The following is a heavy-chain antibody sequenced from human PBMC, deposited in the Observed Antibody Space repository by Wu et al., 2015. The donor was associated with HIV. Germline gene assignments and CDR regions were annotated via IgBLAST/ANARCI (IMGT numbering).Heavy chain of an antibody. V-gene: IGHV1-69*13. D-gene: IGHD3-9*01. CDR1: GDSFTSYA. CDR3: ARGSTGYQVFDI. CDR2: FIPIFGTT. Sequence: QVHLVQFGGEVKKPASSVKVSCKLSGDSFTSYAISWVRQSPSQGLEWMGRFIPIFGTTNYAPRFQDRVSITADASNNTVYMELSSLRSEDTALYYCARGSTGYQVFDIWGQGTKITVSS. J-gene: IGHJ3*02.